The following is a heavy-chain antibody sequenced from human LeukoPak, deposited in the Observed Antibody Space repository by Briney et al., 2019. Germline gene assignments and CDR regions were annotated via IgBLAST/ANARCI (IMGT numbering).Heavy chain of an antibody. V-gene: IGHV3-48*01. Sequence: GGSLRLSCAASGFTFSSYSMNWVRQAPGKGLEWISYIGSSSSTIYYADSVKGRFTISRDNAKNSLYLQMNSLRAEDTAVYYCARTYGEDYFDYWGQGTLVTVSS. CDR3: ARTYGEDYFDY. D-gene: IGHD3-10*01. CDR1: GFTFSSYS. CDR2: IGSSSSTI. J-gene: IGHJ4*02.